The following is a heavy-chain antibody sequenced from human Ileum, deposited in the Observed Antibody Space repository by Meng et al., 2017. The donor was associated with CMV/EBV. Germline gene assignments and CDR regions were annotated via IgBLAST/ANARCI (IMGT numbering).Heavy chain of an antibody. D-gene: IGHD2-2*01. V-gene: IGHV4-4*07. CDR2: IYIGGHT. CDR1: GGSISGYY. CDR3: ARGSSSWAFDY. J-gene: IGHJ4*02. Sequence: QVQVQASGPGMVKTSGTLSLTCDVSGGSISGYYWSWIRQSAGKGLEWLGRIYIGGHTHYSPSLESRLTMSLDTSKSQISLRLSSVTAADTAVYYCARGSSSWAFDYWGQGTLVTVSS.